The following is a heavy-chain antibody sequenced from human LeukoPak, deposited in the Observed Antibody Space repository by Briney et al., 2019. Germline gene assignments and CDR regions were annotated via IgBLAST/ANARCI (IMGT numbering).Heavy chain of an antibody. V-gene: IGHV3-7*01. J-gene: IGHJ4*01. CDR2: IKQDGSET. CDR3: VREGFYFFDF. CDR1: GFTFTNNF. Sequence: GGSLRLSCAASGFTFTNNFMSWVRQVPGKGLEWVANIKQDGSETTYADSVRGRFTIFRDNAKDSVYLQMNSLRDEDSATYYCVREGFYFFDFWGQGTLVTVSS.